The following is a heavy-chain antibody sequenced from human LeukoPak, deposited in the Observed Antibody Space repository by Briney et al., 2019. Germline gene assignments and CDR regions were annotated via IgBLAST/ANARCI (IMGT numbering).Heavy chain of an antibody. CDR1: GGSISSYY. D-gene: IGHD1-26*01. CDR3: ARVWVVGATNGAFDI. V-gene: IGHV4-59*01. CDR2: IYYSGST. J-gene: IGHJ3*02. Sequence: SETLSLTCTVSGGSISSYYWSWIRQPPGKGLEWIGYIYYSGSTNYNPSLKSRVTISVDTSKNQFSLKLSSVTAADTAVYYCARVWVVGATNGAFDIWGQGTMVTVSS.